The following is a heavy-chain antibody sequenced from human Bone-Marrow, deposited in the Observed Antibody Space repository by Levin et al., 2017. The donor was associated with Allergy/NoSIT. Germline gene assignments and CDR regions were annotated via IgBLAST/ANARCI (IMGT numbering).Heavy chain of an antibody. J-gene: IGHJ5*02. CDR3: ARGARGGSCVRQIGCNWGYFDP. CDR2: ISPYNGKT. Sequence: ASVKVSCKASGYNFNNFGIMWIRQAPGQGLEWMGWISPYNGKTIYVEKFQDRVTMTTDTSTATAYLEMRSLTSADTAIYFCARGARGGSCVRQIGCNWGYFDPWGQGTLVTVSS. V-gene: IGHV1-18*01. D-gene: IGHD5-24*01. CDR1: GYNFNNFG.